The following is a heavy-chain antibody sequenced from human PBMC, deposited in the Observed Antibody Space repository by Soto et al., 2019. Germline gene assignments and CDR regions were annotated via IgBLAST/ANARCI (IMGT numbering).Heavy chain of an antibody. CDR1: GFTFTGNA. CDR2: ISGGSEIT. V-gene: IGHV3-23*01. CDR3: ARGYRVTVCTRLGYYYYAMDV. J-gene: IGHJ6*02. D-gene: IGHD1-20*01. Sequence: SLRLSRAASGFTFTGNAMTWVRQPPGKGLEWVADISGGSEITYYADSVKGRFTISRDNSKNTLHLQMNSLRAEDTAVYYCARGYRVTVCTRLGYYYYAMDVWGQGSTVTGSS.